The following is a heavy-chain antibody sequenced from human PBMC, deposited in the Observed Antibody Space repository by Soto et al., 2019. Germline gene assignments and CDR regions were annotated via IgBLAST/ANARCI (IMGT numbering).Heavy chain of an antibody. V-gene: IGHV5-10-1*01. Sequence: GESLKISCNGSGYSFTSYWISWVRQMPGKGLEWMGRIDPSDSYTNYSPSFQGHVTISADKSISTAYLQWSSLKASDTAMYYCAKEAVAAAGGDYYYGMDVWGQGTTVTVSS. J-gene: IGHJ6*02. CDR3: AKEAVAAAGGDYYYGMDV. CDR2: IDPSDSYT. CDR1: GYSFTSYW. D-gene: IGHD6-13*01.